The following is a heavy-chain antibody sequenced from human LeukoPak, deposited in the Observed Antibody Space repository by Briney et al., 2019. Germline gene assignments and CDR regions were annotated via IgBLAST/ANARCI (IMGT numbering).Heavy chain of an antibody. D-gene: IGHD3-3*01. V-gene: IGHV3-43*01. CDR2: ISWDGGST. CDR1: GFTFDDYT. J-gene: IGHJ4*02. CDR3: AKGSADFWSGSRAEFDY. Sequence: PGGSLRPSCAASGFTFDDYTMHWVRQAPGKGLEWVSLISWDGGSTYYADSVKGRFTISRDNSKNSLYLQMNSLRTEDTALYYCAKGSADFWSGSRAEFDYWGQGTLVTVSS.